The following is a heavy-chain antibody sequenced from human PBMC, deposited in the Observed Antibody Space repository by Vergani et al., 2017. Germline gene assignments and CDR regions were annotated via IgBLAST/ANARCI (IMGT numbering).Heavy chain of an antibody. V-gene: IGHV4-59*01. CDR2: IYYSGST. J-gene: IGHJ3*02. CDR1: GGSISSYY. D-gene: IGHD2-2*01. CDR3: ARESVGYCSSTSCHAFDI. Sequence: QVQLQESGPGLVKPSETLSLTCTVSGGSISSYYWSWIRQPPGKGLEWIGYIYYSGSTNYNPSLKSRVTLSVDTSKNQFSLKLSSVTAADTAVYYCARESVGYCSSTSCHAFDIWGQGTMVTVSS.